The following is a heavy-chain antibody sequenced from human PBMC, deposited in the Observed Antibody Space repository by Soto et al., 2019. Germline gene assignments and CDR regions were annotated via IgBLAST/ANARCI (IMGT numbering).Heavy chain of an antibody. CDR2: INHSGST. V-gene: IGHV4-34*01. J-gene: IGHJ4*02. D-gene: IGHD6-13*01. Sequence: SETLSLTCAVYGGSFSGYYWSWIRQPPGKGLEWIGEINHSGSTNYNPSLKSRVTISVDTSKNQFSLKLSSVTAADTAVYYCARGFRPSIAAAGTGNFDYWGQGTLVTVSS. CDR1: GGSFSGYY. CDR3: ARGFRPSIAAAGTGNFDY.